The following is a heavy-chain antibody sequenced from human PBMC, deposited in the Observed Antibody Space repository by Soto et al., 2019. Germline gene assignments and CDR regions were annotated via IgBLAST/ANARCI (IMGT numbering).Heavy chain of an antibody. Sequence: EVQLVESGGGLVQPGGSLRLSCAASGFTFISYEMNWVRQAPGKGRAWVSYISSSGSTIYYADSVKGRFTISRDNAKNSLYLQMNSLRAEDTAVYYCAREGGGNSDPPIYYYGMDVWGQGTTVTVSS. J-gene: IGHJ6*02. CDR2: ISSSGSTI. D-gene: IGHD2-21*02. CDR1: GFTFISYE. CDR3: AREGGGNSDPPIYYYGMDV. V-gene: IGHV3-48*03.